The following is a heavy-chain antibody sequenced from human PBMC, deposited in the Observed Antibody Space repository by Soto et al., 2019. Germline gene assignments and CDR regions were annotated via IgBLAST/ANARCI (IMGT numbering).Heavy chain of an antibody. D-gene: IGHD6-13*01. Sequence: EKALEWFSVIHSGGSTYYAGSVQGRFTISRDNSRNTLYLHMISLRAEDTAVYFCAKHSVFFFQAEDGIRGCSTVSAFLLNRSSDL. CDR3: AKHSVFFFQAEDGIRGCSTVSAFLLNRSSDL. V-gene: IGHV3-53*01. J-gene: IGHJ2*01. CDR2: IHSGGST.